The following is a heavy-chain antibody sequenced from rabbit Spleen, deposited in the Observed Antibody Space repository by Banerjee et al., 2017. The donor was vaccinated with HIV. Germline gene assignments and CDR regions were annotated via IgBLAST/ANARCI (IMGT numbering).Heavy chain of an antibody. J-gene: IGHJ4*01. CDR3: ARDLVAVIGWNFNL. Sequence: QEQLEETGGGLVQPGGSLTLSCKTSGFDFSRYSMSWVRQAPGKGLEWIACINTVTGKAVYASWAKGRFIMSRTSSTTVTLQMTSLTAADTATYFCARDLVAVIGWNFNLWGPGTLVTVS. CDR1: GFDFSRYS. D-gene: IGHD1-1*01. V-gene: IGHV1S45*01. CDR2: INTVTGKA.